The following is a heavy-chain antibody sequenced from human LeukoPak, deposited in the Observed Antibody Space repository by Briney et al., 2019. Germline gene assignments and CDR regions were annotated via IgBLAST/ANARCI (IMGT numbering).Heavy chain of an antibody. V-gene: IGHV1-18*01. CDR3: ARVPRGVGSNWFDP. D-gene: IGHD3-10*01. CDR1: GYTLTSYG. J-gene: IGHJ5*02. CDR2: ISAYNGNT. Sequence: ASVKVSCKASGYTLTSYGISWVRQAPGQGLEWMGWISAYNGNTNYAQKLQGRVTMTTDTSTSTAYMELRSLRSDDTAVYYCARVPRGVGSNWFDPWGQGTLVTVSS.